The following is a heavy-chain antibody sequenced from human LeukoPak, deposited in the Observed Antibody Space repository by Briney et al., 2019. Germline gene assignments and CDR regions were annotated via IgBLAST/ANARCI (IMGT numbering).Heavy chain of an antibody. J-gene: IGHJ4*02. CDR1: GFTFSDYY. Sequence: GGSLRLSCAASGFTFSDYYMSWIRQAPGKGLEWVSYISSRGSTIYYADSVKGRFTISRDNAKKTLYLQMNSLRAEDMAVYYCARAGSSEAFDYWGQGTLVTVSS. CDR2: ISSRGSTI. V-gene: IGHV3-11*04. CDR3: ARAGSSEAFDY.